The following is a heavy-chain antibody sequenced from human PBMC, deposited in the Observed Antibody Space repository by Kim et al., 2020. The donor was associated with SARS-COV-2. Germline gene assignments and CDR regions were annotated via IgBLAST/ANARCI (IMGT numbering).Heavy chain of an antibody. CDR2: ISYDGSNE. V-gene: IGHV3-30*04. J-gene: IGHJ6*02. Sequence: GGSLRLSCAASRFTFSSYAMHWVRQAPGKGLEWVAVISYDGSNEYNADSVKGRFTISRDNSKNTLYLQMDSLRVEDTAVYYCARAEGVNYGRDVWGQGTT. D-gene: IGHD3-16*01. CDR3: ARAEGVNYGRDV. CDR1: RFTFSSYA.